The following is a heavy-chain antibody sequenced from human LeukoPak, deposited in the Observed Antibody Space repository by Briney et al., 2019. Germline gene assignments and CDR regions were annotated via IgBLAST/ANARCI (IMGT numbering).Heavy chain of an antibody. CDR1: GGSISSYY. Sequence: PSETLSLTCTVSGGSISSYYWSWIRQPAGKGLEWIGRIYTSGSTNYNPSLKSRVTMSVDTSKNQFSLKLSSVTAADTAVHYCARSRGDYGDYAAYYYYYMDVWGKGTTVTISS. CDR3: ARSRGDYGDYAAYYYYYMDV. CDR2: IYTSGST. V-gene: IGHV4-4*07. J-gene: IGHJ6*03. D-gene: IGHD4-17*01.